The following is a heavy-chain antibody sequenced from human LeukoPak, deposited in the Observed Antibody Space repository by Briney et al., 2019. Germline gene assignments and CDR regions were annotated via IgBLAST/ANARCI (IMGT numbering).Heavy chain of an antibody. V-gene: IGHV1-8*01. CDR2: MNPNSGNT. D-gene: IGHD3-16*02. CDR1: GYTFTSYD. J-gene: IGHJ4*02. Sequence: ASVKVSCKASGYTFTSYDINWVRQATGQGLEWMGWMNPNSGNTGYAQKFQGRVTMTRNASISTAYMELSSLRSEDTAVYYCARAAYDYVWGSYPNLDYWGQGTLVTVSS. CDR3: ARAAYDYVWGSYPNLDY.